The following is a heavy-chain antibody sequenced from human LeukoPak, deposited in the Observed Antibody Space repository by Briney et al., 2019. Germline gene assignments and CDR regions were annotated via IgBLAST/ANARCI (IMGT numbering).Heavy chain of an antibody. CDR1: EYTFTGYY. Sequence: ASVKVSCKASEYTFTGYYIHWVRQAPGQGLEWMGWIDPNTGDSNYVQKFQGRVTMTRDTSISTAYMELSRLRSDDTAVYYCAREKDILTGYYDYWGQGTLVTVSS. J-gene: IGHJ4*02. CDR3: AREKDILTGYYDY. V-gene: IGHV1-2*02. CDR2: IDPNTGDS. D-gene: IGHD3-9*01.